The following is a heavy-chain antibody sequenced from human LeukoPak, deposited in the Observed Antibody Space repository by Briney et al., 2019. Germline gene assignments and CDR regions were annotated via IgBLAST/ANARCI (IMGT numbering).Heavy chain of an antibody. D-gene: IGHD2-2*01. CDR1: GGSISSSSYY. Sequence: SETLSLTCTVSGGSISSSSYYWGWIRQPPGKGLEWIGSIYYSGSTYYNPSLKSRVTISVDTSKNQFSLKLSSVTAADTAVYYCAKDASPNPMPLFDYWGQGTLVTVSS. J-gene: IGHJ4*02. CDR3: AKDASPNPMPLFDY. V-gene: IGHV4-39*07. CDR2: IYYSGST.